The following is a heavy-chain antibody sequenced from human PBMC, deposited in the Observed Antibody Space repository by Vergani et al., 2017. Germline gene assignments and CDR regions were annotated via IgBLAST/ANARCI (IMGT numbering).Heavy chain of an antibody. V-gene: IGHV3-33*01. CDR1: GFTFSSYG. Sequence: VQLLESGGGLVQPGGSLRLSCAASGFTFSSYGMHWVRQAPGKGLEWVAVIWYDGSNKYYADSVKGRFTISRDNSKNTLYLQMNSLRAEDTAVYYCAREMQDYNWNYFDYWGQGTLVTVSS. D-gene: IGHD1-20*01. CDR3: AREMQDYNWNYFDY. J-gene: IGHJ4*02. CDR2: IWYDGSNK.